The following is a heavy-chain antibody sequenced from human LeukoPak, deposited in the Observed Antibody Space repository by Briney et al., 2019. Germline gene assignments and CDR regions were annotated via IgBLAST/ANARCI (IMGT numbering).Heavy chain of an antibody. J-gene: IGHJ4*02. Sequence: SETLSLTCTVSGGSISSGGYYWSWIRQHPGKGLEWIGYIYYSGSTYYNPSLKSRVTISEDTSKNQFSLKLSSVTAADTAVYYCAGGTTTELGYWGQGTLVTVSS. D-gene: IGHD4-17*01. CDR3: AGGTTTELGY. CDR1: GGSISSGGYY. V-gene: IGHV4-31*03. CDR2: IYYSGST.